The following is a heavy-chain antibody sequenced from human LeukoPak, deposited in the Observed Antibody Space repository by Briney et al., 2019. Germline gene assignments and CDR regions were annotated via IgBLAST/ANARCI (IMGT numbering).Heavy chain of an antibody. CDR3: AHRGVVREKYFLQ. CDR2: IYWNDNK. D-gene: IGHD3-10*01. V-gene: IGHV2-5*01. J-gene: IGHJ1*01. Sequence: SGRTLVKPTPPLTLTCTFSGFSLSRNTVGVGWIRQPPGGALEWLASIYWNDNKRYRPSLRDRVTITKDTSKNQVVLTLTNMDPVDTATYYCAHRGVVREKYFLQWGQGTLVIVS. CDR1: GFSLSRNTVG.